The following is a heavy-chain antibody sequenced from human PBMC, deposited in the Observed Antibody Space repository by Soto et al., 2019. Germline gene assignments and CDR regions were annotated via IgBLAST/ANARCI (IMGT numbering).Heavy chain of an antibody. CDR3: ARTSWVKQLAKFYYFYYYMDV. V-gene: IGHV3-33*01. CDR1: GFTFSSYG. D-gene: IGHD6-13*01. CDR2: IWYDGSNT. J-gene: IGHJ6*03. Sequence: GGSLRLSCAASGFTFSSYGMHWVRQAPGKGLEWVAVIWYDGSNTYYAASVKGRLTVSRDNSKNTLYLQMNGLSAEDTAVYYCARTSWVKQLAKFYYFYYYMDVWGKGTTVTVSS.